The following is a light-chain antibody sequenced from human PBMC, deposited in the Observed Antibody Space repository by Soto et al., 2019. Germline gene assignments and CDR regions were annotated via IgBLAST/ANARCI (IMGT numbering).Light chain of an antibody. Sequence: DIVLTQSPGTLSLSPGERATLSCRASQSVSSNYLAWYQQKPGQAPRLLIHGASTRATGVPDRFSGSGSGTDFTLTIRSLQPEDFAVYYCQQHNNWPTFGQGTRLEIK. V-gene: IGKV3D-20*02. J-gene: IGKJ5*01. CDR2: GAS. CDR3: QQHNNWPT. CDR1: QSVSSNY.